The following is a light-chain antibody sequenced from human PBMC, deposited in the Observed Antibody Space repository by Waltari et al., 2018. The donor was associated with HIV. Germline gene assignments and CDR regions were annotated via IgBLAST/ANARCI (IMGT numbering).Light chain of an antibody. CDR2: KGT. CDR1: SSDIGSYNL. Sequence: QSALTQPDSVSGSPGQSVTFSCTGASSDIGSYNLVSWYQQHPGKAHRLMIYKGTKRPSGFSYRLSGAKSGNTASLTISGLQAEDEAAYYCCSFAGSTSCVFGGGTKLTVL. CDR3: CSFAGSTSCV. V-gene: IGLV2-23*01. J-gene: IGLJ3*02.